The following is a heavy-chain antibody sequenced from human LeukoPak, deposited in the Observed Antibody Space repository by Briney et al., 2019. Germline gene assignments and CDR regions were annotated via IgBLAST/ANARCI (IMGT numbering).Heavy chain of an antibody. D-gene: IGHD3-16*01. CDR2: IYTSGST. CDR1: GGSISSYY. Sequence: SETPSLTCTVSGGSISSYYWSWIRQPAGKGLEWIGRIYTSGSTNYNPSLKSRVTMSEDTSKNQFSLKLSSVTAADTAVYYCARLGRRYYYYMDVWGKGTTVTVSS. CDR3: ARLGRRYYYYMDV. J-gene: IGHJ6*03. V-gene: IGHV4-4*07.